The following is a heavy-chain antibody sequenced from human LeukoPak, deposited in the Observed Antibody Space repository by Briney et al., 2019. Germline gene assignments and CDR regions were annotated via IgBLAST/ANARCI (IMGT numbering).Heavy chain of an antibody. CDR2: IYTSGST. J-gene: IGHJ4*02. CDR1: GGSISSYF. CDR3: ARSLEMATISSYFDY. Sequence: SETLSLTCTVSGGSISSYFWSWIRQPPGKGLEWIGYIYTSGSTNYNPSLKSRVTISVDTSKSQFSLKLRSVTAADTAVYYCARSLEMATISSYFDYWGQGTLVTVSS. V-gene: IGHV4-4*09. D-gene: IGHD5-24*01.